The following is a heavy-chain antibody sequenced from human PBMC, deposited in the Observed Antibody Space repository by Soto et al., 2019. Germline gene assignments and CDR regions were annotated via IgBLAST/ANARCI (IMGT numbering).Heavy chain of an antibody. CDR1: GYTFTGYY. D-gene: IGHD3-16*01. Sequence: ASVKVSCKASGYTFTGYYMHWVRQAPGQGLEWMGWINPNSGGTNYAQKFQGWVTMTRDTSISTAYMELSRLRSDDTAVYYCSIAVGDYYYGMAFWGQGTTVTVSS. J-gene: IGHJ6*02. CDR3: SIAVGDYYYGMAF. CDR2: INPNSGGT. V-gene: IGHV1-2*04.